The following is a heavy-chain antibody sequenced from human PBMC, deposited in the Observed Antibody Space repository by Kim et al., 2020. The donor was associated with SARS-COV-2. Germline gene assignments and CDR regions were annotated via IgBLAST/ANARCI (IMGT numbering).Heavy chain of an antibody. J-gene: IGHJ3*02. D-gene: IGHD3-10*01. Sequence: DSVKGRFTISRDNAKNSLYLQMNSLRDEDTAVYYCAIYGSGSYSNDAFDIWGQGTMVTVSS. V-gene: IGHV3-48*02. CDR3: AIYGSGSYSNDAFDI.